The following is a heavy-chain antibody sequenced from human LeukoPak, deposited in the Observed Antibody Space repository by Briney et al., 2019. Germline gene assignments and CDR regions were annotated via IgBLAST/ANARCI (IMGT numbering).Heavy chain of an antibody. D-gene: IGHD6-6*01. V-gene: IGHV3-48*03. CDR3: ARGSYSSSSFDY. Sequence: GGSLRLSCAASGFTFSRYEMNWVRQAPGKGLEWVSYISSSGSTRYYADSVKGRFTISRDNAKNSLYLQTSSRRADDTAVYYCARGSYSSSSFDYWGQGTLVTVSS. J-gene: IGHJ4*02. CDR1: GFTFSRYE. CDR2: ISSSGSTR.